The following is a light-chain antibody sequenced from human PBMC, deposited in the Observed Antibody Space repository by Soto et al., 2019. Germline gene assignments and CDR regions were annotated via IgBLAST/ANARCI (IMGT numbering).Light chain of an antibody. CDR2: KAS. J-gene: IGKJ2*01. CDR1: QSISNW. Sequence: DIQMTQSPSTVSASVGDRVTITCRASQSISNWLAWYQQKPGEAPKLLIYKASTLDSGVPSRFSGSGSGTEFTLTISSLQPDDFATYYCQQYDSYSYTCGQGTKLEIK. CDR3: QQYDSYSYT. V-gene: IGKV1-5*03.